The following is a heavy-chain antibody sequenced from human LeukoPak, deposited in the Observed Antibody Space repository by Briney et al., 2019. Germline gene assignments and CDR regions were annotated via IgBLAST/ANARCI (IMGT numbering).Heavy chain of an antibody. J-gene: IGHJ4*02. CDR3: ARYIAGYSSSWYFDY. CDR1: GGSISSSSYY. D-gene: IGHD6-13*01. Sequence: SETLSLTCTVSGGSISSSSYYWGWIRQPPGKGLEWIGSIYYNGSTYYSPSLKSRVTISVETSKNHFSLKLGSPTAADTAVYYCARYIAGYSSSWYFDYWGQGTLVTVSS. V-gene: IGHV4-39*02. CDR2: IYYNGST.